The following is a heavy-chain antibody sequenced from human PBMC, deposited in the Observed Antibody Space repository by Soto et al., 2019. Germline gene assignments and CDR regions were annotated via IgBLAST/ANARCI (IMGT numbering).Heavy chain of an antibody. CDR1: GGSISSSSYY. V-gene: IGHV4-39*01. CDR3: ARHRTLLNAFDY. Sequence: QLQLQESGPGLVKPSETLSLTCTVSGGSISSSSYYWGWIRQPTGKGLEWIGSIYYSGSTYYNPSLKSRVTISVDTSKNQSSLKMSSVTAADTAVYYCARHRTLLNAFDYWGQGTLVTVSS. J-gene: IGHJ4*02. CDR2: IYYSGST. D-gene: IGHD1-26*01.